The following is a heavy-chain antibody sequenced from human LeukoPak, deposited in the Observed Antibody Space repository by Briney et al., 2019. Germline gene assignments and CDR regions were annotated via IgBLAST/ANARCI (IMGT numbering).Heavy chain of an antibody. CDR2: ISGGGGST. Sequence: GGSLRLSCAASGFTFSNAWMSWVRQAPGKGLEWVSGISGGGGSTYYADSVKGRFTISRDNSKNTLYLQMNSLRAEDTAVYYCAKGSDYDPPYYYYYMDVWGKGTTVTISS. CDR1: GFTFSNAW. CDR3: AKGSDYDPPYYYYYMDV. J-gene: IGHJ6*03. V-gene: IGHV3-23*01. D-gene: IGHD5-12*01.